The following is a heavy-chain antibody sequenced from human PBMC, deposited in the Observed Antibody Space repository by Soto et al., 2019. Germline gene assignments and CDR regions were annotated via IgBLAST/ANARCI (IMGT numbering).Heavy chain of an antibody. D-gene: IGHD6-13*01. V-gene: IGHV4-34*01. Sequence: QVQLQQWGAGLLKPSETLSLTCAVYGGSFSGYYWSWIRQPPGKGLEWIGEINHSGSTNYNPSLKSRVTISVDTSKNQFSLKLSSVTAADTAVYYCARSPLVWLRYYYYGMDVWGQGTTVTVSS. CDR1: GGSFSGYY. CDR3: ARSPLVWLRYYYYGMDV. J-gene: IGHJ6*02. CDR2: INHSGST.